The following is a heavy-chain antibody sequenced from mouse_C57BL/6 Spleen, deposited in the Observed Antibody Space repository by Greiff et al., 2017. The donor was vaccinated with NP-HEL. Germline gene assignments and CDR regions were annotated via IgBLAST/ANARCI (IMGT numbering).Heavy chain of an antibody. CDR2: ISYDGSN. J-gene: IGHJ1*03. CDR1: GYSITSGYY. CDR3: ASFITTVVDLWYFDV. V-gene: IGHV3-6*01. Sequence: EVQLQESGPGLVKPSQSLSLTCSVTGYSITSGYYWNWIRQFPGNKPEWMGYISYDGSNNYNPSLKNRISITRDTSKNQFFLKLNSVTTEDTATYYCASFITTVVDLWYFDVWGTGTTVTVSS. D-gene: IGHD1-1*01.